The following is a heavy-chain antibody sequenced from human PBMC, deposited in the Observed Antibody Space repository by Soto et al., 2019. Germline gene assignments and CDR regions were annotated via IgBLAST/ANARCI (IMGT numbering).Heavy chain of an antibody. CDR3: AREGYCSSTSPPCYYYGMDV. J-gene: IGHJ6*02. CDR1: GGSFSGYY. D-gene: IGHD2-2*01. V-gene: IGHV4-34*01. CDR2: INHSGST. Sequence: SETLSLTCAVYGGSFSGYYWSWIRQPPGKGLEWIGEINHSGSTNYNPSLKSRVTISVDTSKNQFSLKLSSVTAADTAVYYCAREGYCSSTSPPCYYYGMDVWGQGTTVTVSS.